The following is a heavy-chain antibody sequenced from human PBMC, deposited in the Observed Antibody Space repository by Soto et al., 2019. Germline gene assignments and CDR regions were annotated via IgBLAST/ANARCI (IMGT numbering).Heavy chain of an antibody. V-gene: IGHV3-23*01. J-gene: IGHJ4*02. CDR3: AKGRGGSGSLTPRVDF. CDR2: ISGGGDTT. D-gene: IGHD3-10*01. CDR1: GFTFNNYV. Sequence: EVQLLESGGGLVQPGGSLRLSCAASGFTFNNYVMTWVRQAPGKGLEWVSAISGGGDTTSYADSVRGRFTVSRDGSKNTLYVQMGSLRAEHTALYYCAKGRGGSGSLTPRVDFWGQGTLVTVSS.